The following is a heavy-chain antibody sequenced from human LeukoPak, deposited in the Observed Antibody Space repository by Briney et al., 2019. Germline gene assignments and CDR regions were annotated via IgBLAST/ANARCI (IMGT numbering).Heavy chain of an antibody. J-gene: IGHJ5*02. CDR3: ARTENYIPEDWFDP. D-gene: IGHD5-24*01. Sequence: SETLSLTCTVSGGSISSYYWSWIRQPPGKGLEWIGYIYYSGSTNYNPSLKSRVTISVDTSKNQFSLKLSSVTAADTAVYYCARTENYIPEDWFDPWGQGTLVTVSS. V-gene: IGHV4-59*08. CDR1: GGSISSYY. CDR2: IYYSGST.